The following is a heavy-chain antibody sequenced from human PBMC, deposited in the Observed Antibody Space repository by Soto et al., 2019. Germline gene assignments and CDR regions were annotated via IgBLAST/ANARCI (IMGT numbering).Heavy chain of an antibody. D-gene: IGHD2-8*01. J-gene: IGHJ4*02. CDR2: IYPADSDS. Sequence: GESLKISCKGSVYNFTSNWIGWVRQMPGKGLEWMGIIYPADSDSKYSPSFQGQVTISADKSISTAYLQWSSLKASDTAMYYCARNGARGSFDYWGQGTLVTVSS. CDR1: VYNFTSNW. V-gene: IGHV5-51*01. CDR3: ARNGARGSFDY.